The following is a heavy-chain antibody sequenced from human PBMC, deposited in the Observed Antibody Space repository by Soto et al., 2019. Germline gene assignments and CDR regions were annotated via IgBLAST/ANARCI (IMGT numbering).Heavy chain of an antibody. CDR2: ISGSGANK. CDR1: GFSFSSYA. D-gene: IGHD3-10*01. J-gene: IGHJ4*02. V-gene: IGHV3-23*01. CDR3: AIAAAYHCSAIYFPFDD. Sequence: EVQLLESGGGLVQPGGSLRLSCAASGFSFSSYAMSWVRQAPGKGLAWVASISGSGANKYYVDSVKGRFTVSRDNSKNTLYLQSISMRGEDAAVYKCAIAAAYHCSAIYFPFDDWGLGTRVTVSS.